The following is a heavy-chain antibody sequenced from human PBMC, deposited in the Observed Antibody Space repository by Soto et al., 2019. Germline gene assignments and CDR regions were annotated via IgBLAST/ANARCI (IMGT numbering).Heavy chain of an antibody. CDR3: AKDISSGWNSFDY. J-gene: IGHJ4*02. CDR1: GFTFDDYA. D-gene: IGHD6-19*01. CDR2: ITWNSGSI. Sequence: EVQLVESGGGLVQPGRSLRLSCAASGFTFDDYAMHWVRQAPGKGLEWVSGITWNSGSIAYADSVKGRFTISRDNAKNSLYLQMNSLRAEDTALYYCAKDISSGWNSFDYWGQGTLVTVSS. V-gene: IGHV3-9*01.